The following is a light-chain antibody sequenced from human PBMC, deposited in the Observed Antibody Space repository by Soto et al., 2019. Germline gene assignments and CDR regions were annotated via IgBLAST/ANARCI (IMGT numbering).Light chain of an antibody. CDR2: RND. CDR1: SSNIGSNY. CDR3: AAWDDSLSGVV. Sequence: QSVLTQPPSASETPGQRVTISCSGSSSNIGSNYVYWYQHLPGTAPKLLIYRNDQRPSGVPDRFSGSKSGTSASLAISGLRSEDEADYHCAAWDDSLSGVVFGGGTKLTVL. V-gene: IGLV1-47*01. J-gene: IGLJ2*01.